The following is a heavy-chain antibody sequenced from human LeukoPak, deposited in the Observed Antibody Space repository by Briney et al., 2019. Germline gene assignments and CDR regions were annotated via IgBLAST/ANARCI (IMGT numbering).Heavy chain of an antibody. CDR2: INSDGSST. Sequence: PGGSLRLSCAASGFTFSSYWMHWFGQAPGKGLVWVSRINSDGSSTSYADSVKGRFTISRDNAKNTLYLQMNSLRAEDTAVYYCARDRWELLNAFDIWGQGTMVTVSS. V-gene: IGHV3-74*01. D-gene: IGHD1-26*01. CDR3: ARDRWELLNAFDI. J-gene: IGHJ3*02. CDR1: GFTFSSYW.